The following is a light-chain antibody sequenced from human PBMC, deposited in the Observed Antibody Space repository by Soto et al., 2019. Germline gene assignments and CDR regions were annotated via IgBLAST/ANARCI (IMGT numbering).Light chain of an antibody. CDR3: SSYAGITILV. J-gene: IGLJ1*01. CDR2: EVT. V-gene: IGLV2-8*01. Sequence: QSVLTQPPSASGSPGQSVTISCTGTSSDVGGYNYVSWYQQHPGKAPKLMIYEVTKRPSGVPDRFSGSKSGNTASLTVSGLQAEVLAEYYSSSYAGITILVFRPVTNLTV. CDR1: SSDVGGYNY.